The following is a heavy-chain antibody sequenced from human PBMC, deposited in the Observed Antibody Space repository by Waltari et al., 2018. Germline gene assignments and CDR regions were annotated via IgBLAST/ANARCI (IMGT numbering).Heavy chain of an antibody. Sequence: QVQLVESGGGVVQPGRSLRLSCAASGFTFSSYGMHWVRQAPGKGLEWVAVISYEGSNKYYADSVKGRFTISRDNSKNTLYLQMNSLRAEDTAVYYCAKELRYFDWLAPSDYWGQGTLVTVSS. J-gene: IGHJ4*02. CDR3: AKELRYFDWLAPSDY. CDR1: GFTFSSYG. D-gene: IGHD3-9*01. V-gene: IGHV3-30*18. CDR2: ISYEGSNK.